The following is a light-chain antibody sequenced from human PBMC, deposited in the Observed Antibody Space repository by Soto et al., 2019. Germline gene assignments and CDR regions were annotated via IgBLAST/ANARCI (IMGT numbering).Light chain of an antibody. Sequence: QSVLTQPPSASGTPGQRVTLSCSGSSSNIGSNYVYWYQQLPGTAPKLLIYRNNQRPLGVPDRFSGSKSGTSASLAISGLRSEDEADYYCAAWDDSLSGWVFGGGTKLAVL. CDR1: SSNIGSNY. CDR2: RNN. V-gene: IGLV1-47*01. CDR3: AAWDDSLSGWV. J-gene: IGLJ3*02.